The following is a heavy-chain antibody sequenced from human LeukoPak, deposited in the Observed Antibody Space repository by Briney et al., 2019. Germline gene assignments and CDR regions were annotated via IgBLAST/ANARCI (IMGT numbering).Heavy chain of an antibody. V-gene: IGHV4-61*01. Sequence: SETLSLTCTVSGGSISSSSYYWSWIRQPPGEGLEWIGYIYYSGSTNYNPSLKSRVTISVDTSKNQFSLKLSSVTAADTAVYYCARSQQWLAIPYYFDYWGQGTLVTVSS. J-gene: IGHJ4*02. CDR1: GGSISSSSYY. D-gene: IGHD6-19*01. CDR2: IYYSGST. CDR3: ARSQQWLAIPYYFDY.